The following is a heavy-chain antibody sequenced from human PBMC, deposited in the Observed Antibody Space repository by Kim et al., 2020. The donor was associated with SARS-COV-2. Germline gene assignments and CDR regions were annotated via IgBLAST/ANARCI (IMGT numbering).Heavy chain of an antibody. V-gene: IGHV3-15*01. Sequence: GESLKISCEASGFDFSDSWMTWVRQGPGKGLDWVGRIKRKIDGEIAEYAAPVKGRFTISRDDSRNTVYLQMNSLISDDTAVYYCTTDQKRFWGQGTLVTVSS. CDR2: IKRKIDGEIA. CDR1: GFDFSDSW. J-gene: IGHJ1*01. CDR3: TTDQKRF.